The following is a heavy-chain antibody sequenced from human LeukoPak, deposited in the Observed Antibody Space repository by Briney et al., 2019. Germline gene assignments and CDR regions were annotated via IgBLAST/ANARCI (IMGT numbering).Heavy chain of an antibody. CDR2: IYSGGST. CDR3: ARVNYGDYNYGMDV. CDR1: GFTVSSNY. J-gene: IGHJ6*02. D-gene: IGHD4-17*01. V-gene: IGHV3-53*01. Sequence: GSLRLSCAASGFTVSSNYMSWVRQAPGKGLEWVSVIYSGGSTHYADSVKGRFTISRDNSKNTLYLQINSLRAEDTAVYYCARVNYGDYNYGMDVWGQGTTVTVSS.